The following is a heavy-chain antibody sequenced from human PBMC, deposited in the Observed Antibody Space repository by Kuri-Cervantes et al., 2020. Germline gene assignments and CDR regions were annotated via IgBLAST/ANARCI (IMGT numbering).Heavy chain of an antibody. Sequence: ASVKVSCKASGYTFTSYDINWVRQATGQGLEWMGWKNPNSGNTGYAQKFQGRVTMTRNTSISTAYMELSSLRSEDTAVYYCARAPNPNRRYNWFDPWGQGTLVTVSS. J-gene: IGHJ5*02. CDR3: ARAPNPNRRYNWFDP. CDR1: GYTFTSYD. D-gene: IGHD2/OR15-2a*01. V-gene: IGHV1-8*01. CDR2: KNPNSGNT.